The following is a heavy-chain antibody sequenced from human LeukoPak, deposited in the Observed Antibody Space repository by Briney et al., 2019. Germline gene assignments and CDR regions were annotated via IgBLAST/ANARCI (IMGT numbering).Heavy chain of an antibody. J-gene: IGHJ6*03. D-gene: IGHD4-17*01. CDR3: ARTPGTPTDYGDTYYYYYMDV. CDR1: GGTFSSYA. Sequence: GASVKVSCKASGGTFSSYAISWVRQAPGQGLEWMGGIIPIFGTANYAQKFQGRVTITADESTSTAYMELSSLRSEDTAVYYCARTPGTPTDYGDTYYYYYMDVWGKGTTVTIPS. V-gene: IGHV1-69*13. CDR2: IIPIFGTA.